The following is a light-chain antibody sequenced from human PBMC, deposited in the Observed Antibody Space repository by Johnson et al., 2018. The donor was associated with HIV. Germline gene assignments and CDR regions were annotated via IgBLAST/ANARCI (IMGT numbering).Light chain of an antibody. J-gene: IGLJ1*01. Sequence: SALTQPPSVSAAPGQTVTISCSGSSSNIGNNYVSWYQQLPGTAPKLLIYENNKRPSGIPDRLSASKSGTSATLGITGLQPGDEADYYCATWDSSLSGGVFGTGTKVTVL. V-gene: IGLV1-51*02. CDR1: SSNIGNNY. CDR3: ATWDSSLSGGV. CDR2: ENN.